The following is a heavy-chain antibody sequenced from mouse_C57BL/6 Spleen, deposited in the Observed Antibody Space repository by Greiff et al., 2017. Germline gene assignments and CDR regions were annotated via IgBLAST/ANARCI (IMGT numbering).Heavy chain of an antibody. D-gene: IGHD3-3*01. Sequence: QVQLQQPGAELVKPGASVKLSCKASGYTFTSYWMQWVKQRPGQGLEWIGEIDPSDRYTNYTQKFKGTATLTVDSSSSTAYMQHSSLTSEDSAAYYGARRGTYVDYWGQGTTLTVSS. V-gene: IGHV1-50*01. CDR1: GYTFTSYW. J-gene: IGHJ2*01. CDR3: ARRGTYVDY. CDR2: IDPSDRYT.